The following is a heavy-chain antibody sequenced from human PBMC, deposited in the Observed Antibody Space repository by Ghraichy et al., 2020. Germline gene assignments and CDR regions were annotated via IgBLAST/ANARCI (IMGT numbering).Heavy chain of an antibody. CDR2: IVVGSGNT. CDR3: AAPDNWNDVDGAFDI. V-gene: IGHV1-58*02. J-gene: IGHJ3*02. CDR1: GFTFTSSA. D-gene: IGHD1-1*01. Sequence: SVKVSCKASGFTFTSSAMQWVRQARGQRLEWIGWIVVGSGNTNYAQKFQERVTITRDMSTSTAYMELSSLRSEDTAVYYCAAPDNWNDVDGAFDIWGQGTMVTVSS.